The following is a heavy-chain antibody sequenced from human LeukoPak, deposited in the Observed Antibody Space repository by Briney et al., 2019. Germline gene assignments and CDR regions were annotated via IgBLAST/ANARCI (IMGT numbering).Heavy chain of an antibody. Sequence: SETLSLTCAVYGGAFSGYYWSWIRQPPGKGLEWIGEFNHSGSTNYNPSLKSRVTISVDTSKNQFSLKLSSVTAADTAVYYCASYKWELNYYYYGMDVWGQGTTVTVSS. J-gene: IGHJ6*02. D-gene: IGHD1-26*01. V-gene: IGHV4-34*01. CDR1: GGAFSGYY. CDR2: FNHSGST. CDR3: ASYKWELNYYYYGMDV.